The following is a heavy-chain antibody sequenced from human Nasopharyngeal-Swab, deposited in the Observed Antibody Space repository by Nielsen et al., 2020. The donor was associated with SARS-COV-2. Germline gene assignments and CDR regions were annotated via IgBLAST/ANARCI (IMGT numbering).Heavy chain of an antibody. Sequence: GSLETSCGTSGYRFTDYWIAWVRQAPGKGLECMGTIFPGDSDTRYSPSFEGRVTISVDQSITTAYLHWTSLKASDTAKYYCAIGAAVGTLFHGMDVWGQGTMVTVSS. D-gene: IGHD1-26*01. CDR1: GYRFTDYW. CDR3: AIGAAVGTLFHGMDV. CDR2: IFPGDSDT. V-gene: IGHV5-51*01. J-gene: IGHJ6*02.